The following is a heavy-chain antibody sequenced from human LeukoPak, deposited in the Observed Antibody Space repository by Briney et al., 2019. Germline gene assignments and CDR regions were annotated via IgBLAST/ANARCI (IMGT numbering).Heavy chain of an antibody. V-gene: IGHV3-7*01. D-gene: IGHD3-16*01. CDR1: GFTFHTYW. CDR2: IKEDGSEK. J-gene: IGHJ4*02. CDR3: ARDDETTFGTDS. Sequence: PGGSLRLSCAASGFTFHTYWMTWVRQAPGKGLEWVANIKEDGSEKYYLDSVKGRFTISRDNAKKSLYLEMNSLRAEDTAVYYCARDDETTFGTDSWGQGTLVTVSS.